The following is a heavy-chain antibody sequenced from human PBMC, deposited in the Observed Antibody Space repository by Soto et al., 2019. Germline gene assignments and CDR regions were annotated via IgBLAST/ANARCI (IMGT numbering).Heavy chain of an antibody. CDR3: ARGLSVTLFDN. D-gene: IGHD4-17*01. CDR2: IYYSGST. Sequence: QVQLQESGPGLVKPSQTLSLTCTVSGGSISTGGYYWTWIRQHPGKGLEWIGYIYYSGSTYYNPSLKSRVTISVDTSKNQFSLKLSSVTAADTAVYSCARGLSVTLFDNWGQGTLVTVPS. V-gene: IGHV4-31*03. CDR1: GGSISTGGYY. J-gene: IGHJ4*02.